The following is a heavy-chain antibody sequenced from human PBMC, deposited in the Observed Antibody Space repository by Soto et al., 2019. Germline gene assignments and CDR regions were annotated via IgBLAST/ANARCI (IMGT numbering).Heavy chain of an antibody. CDR1: GGTFSSYA. CDR3: ARSKWSGIQLWPPFYY. D-gene: IGHD5-18*01. CDR2: IIPIFGTA. J-gene: IGHJ4*02. V-gene: IGHV1-69*13. Sequence: SVKVSCKASGGTFSSYAISWVRQAPGQGLEWMGGIIPIFGTANYAQKFQGRVTITADESTSTAYMELSSLRSEDTAVYYCARSKWSGIQLWPPFYYSGQGTLVTVSS.